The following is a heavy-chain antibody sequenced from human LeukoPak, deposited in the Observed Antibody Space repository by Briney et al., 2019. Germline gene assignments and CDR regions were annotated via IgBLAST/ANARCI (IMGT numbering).Heavy chain of an antibody. Sequence: PSETLSLTCAVYGGSFSGYYWSWIRQPPGKGLEWIGEINHSGSTNYNPSLKSRVTISVDTSKNQFSLKLSSVTAADTAVYYCARQKKIVLVVYAIGYYFDHWGQGTLVTVSS. CDR2: INHSGST. J-gene: IGHJ4*02. V-gene: IGHV4-34*01. CDR3: ARQKKIVLVVYAIGYYFDH. CDR1: GGSFSGYY. D-gene: IGHD2-8*02.